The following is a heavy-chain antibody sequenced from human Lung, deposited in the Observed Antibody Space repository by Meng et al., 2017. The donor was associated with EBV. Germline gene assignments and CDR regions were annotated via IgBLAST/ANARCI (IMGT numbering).Heavy chain of an antibody. CDR2: INHSGST. V-gene: IGHV4-34*01. CDR3: ARLDSAMRIDY. D-gene: IGHD2-2*01. J-gene: IGHJ4*02. Sequence: QVQLQQWGAGLLKPSETLSLTCAVYGGSFSGYYWSWIRQPPGKGLEWIGEINHSGSTNYNPSLKSRVTISVDTSKNQFSLKLSSVTAADTAVYYCARLDSAMRIDYWGQGALVTVSS. CDR1: GGSFSGYY.